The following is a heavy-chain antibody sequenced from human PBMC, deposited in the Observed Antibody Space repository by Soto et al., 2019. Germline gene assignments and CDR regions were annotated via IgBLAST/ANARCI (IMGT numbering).Heavy chain of an antibody. CDR2: ISYDGSNK. D-gene: IGHD3-10*01. CDR1: GFTFSSYA. CDR3: ARTIWFGELLDYFDY. Sequence: GGSLRLSCAASGFTFSSYAMHWVRQAPGKGLEWVAVISYDGSNKYYADSVKGRFTISRDNSKNTLYLQMNSLRAEDTAVYYCARTIWFGELLDYFDYWGQGTLVTVSS. J-gene: IGHJ4*02. V-gene: IGHV3-30-3*01.